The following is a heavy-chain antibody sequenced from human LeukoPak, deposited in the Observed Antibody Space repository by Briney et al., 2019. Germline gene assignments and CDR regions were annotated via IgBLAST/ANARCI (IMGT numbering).Heavy chain of an antibody. CDR2: INPNSGGT. CDR3: ARGYYYDSSGPSDY. Sequence: ASVKVSCKASGYTFTGYYMHWVRQAPGQGLEWMGWINPNSGGTNYAQKFQGRVTMTRDTSISTAYMELSRLRSDDMAVYYCARGYYYDSSGPSDYWGQGTLVTVSS. CDR1: GYTFTGYY. D-gene: IGHD3-22*01. J-gene: IGHJ4*02. V-gene: IGHV1-2*02.